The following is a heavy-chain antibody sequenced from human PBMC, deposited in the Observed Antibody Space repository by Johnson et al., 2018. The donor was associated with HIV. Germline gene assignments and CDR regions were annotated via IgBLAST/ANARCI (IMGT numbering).Heavy chain of an antibody. V-gene: IGHV3-53*01. D-gene: IGHD6-6*01. CDR3: ARERGGGYSSSPDAFDI. CDR1: GFTVSSNC. CDR2: IYTGGNP. J-gene: IGHJ3*02. Sequence: VQLVESGGGLIQPGGSLRLSCAASGFTVSSNCMNWVRQAPGKGLEWVSVIYTGGNPYYAASVKGRFTISRDNSKNTLYLQMNSLRAEDTALYYCARERGGGYSSSPDAFDIWGQGTVVTVSS.